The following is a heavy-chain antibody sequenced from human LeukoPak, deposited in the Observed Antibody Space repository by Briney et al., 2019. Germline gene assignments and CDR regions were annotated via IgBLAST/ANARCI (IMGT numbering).Heavy chain of an antibody. J-gene: IGHJ4*02. CDR1: GYSFSTGYY. CDR2: ICHSGST. Sequence: AETLSLTCAVSGYSFSTGYYWGWSRPPPGKVLEWIGIICHSGSTNYNPSLESRATISVDTSKNQFSLRLSSVTAADTAVYYCVRVPYYYDSGSYHPRFFDYWGQGTLVTVSS. CDR3: VRVPYYYDSGSYHPRFFDY. V-gene: IGHV4-38-2*01. D-gene: IGHD3-10*01.